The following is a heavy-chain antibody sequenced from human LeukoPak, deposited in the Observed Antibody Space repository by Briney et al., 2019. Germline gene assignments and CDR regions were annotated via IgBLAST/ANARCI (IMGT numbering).Heavy chain of an antibody. Sequence: SETLSLTCAVYGGSFSGYYWSWIRQPPGKGLEWIGEINHSGSTNYNPSLKSRVTITVDTSKNQFSLKLSSVTAADTAVYYCATQSGSYYGLDYWGQGTLSPSPQ. CDR2: INHSGST. CDR1: GGSFSGYY. V-gene: IGHV4-34*01. J-gene: IGHJ4*02. D-gene: IGHD1-26*01. CDR3: ATQSGSYYGLDY.